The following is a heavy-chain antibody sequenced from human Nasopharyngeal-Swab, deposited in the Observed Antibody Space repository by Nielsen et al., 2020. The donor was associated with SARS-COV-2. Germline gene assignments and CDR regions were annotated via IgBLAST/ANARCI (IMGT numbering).Heavy chain of an antibody. Sequence: ASVKVSCKTSGYTFTRYYIQWVRQAPGQGLEWMGRINLNRCDTKSAQRFQGRVTMTSDTSISTAYMDLSSLTSDDTALYYCAREHPTTRASDYWGQGTLVTVSS. CDR1: GYTFTRYY. J-gene: IGHJ4*02. CDR3: AREHPTTRASDY. D-gene: IGHD4-11*01. CDR2: INLNRCDT. V-gene: IGHV1-2*06.